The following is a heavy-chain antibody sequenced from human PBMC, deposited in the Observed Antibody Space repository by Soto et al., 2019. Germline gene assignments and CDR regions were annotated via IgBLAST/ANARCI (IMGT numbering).Heavy chain of an antibody. D-gene: IGHD6-13*01. CDR3: ARPRQPRGYYYDMDV. CDR1: GYTFTTYW. Sequence: GESLKISCKASGYTFTTYWIGWVRQMPGKGLEWMGSVYPGDSDTRYSPPLQGQVTISADKSINTAYLQWNSVKASDTAMYYCARPRQPRGYYYDMDVWGQGTTVTVSS. V-gene: IGHV5-51*01. CDR2: VYPGDSDT. J-gene: IGHJ6*02.